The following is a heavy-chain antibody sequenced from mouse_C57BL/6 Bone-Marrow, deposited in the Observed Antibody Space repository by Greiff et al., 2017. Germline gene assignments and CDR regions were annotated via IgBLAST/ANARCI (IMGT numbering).Heavy chain of an antibody. CDR3: GIREYYYGSSSLYAMDY. J-gene: IGHJ4*01. Sequence: QVQLQQSGAELASPGASVTLSCKASGYTFTDHIMNWVKKRPVQGLEWIGRIYPVSGETNYNQKFMGKATFSVDRSSSTVYMVLNSLTSEDPAVYYCGIREYYYGSSSLYAMDYWGQGTSVTVSS. V-gene: IGHV1-11*01. CDR1: GYTFTDHI. D-gene: IGHD1-1*01. CDR2: IYPVSGET.